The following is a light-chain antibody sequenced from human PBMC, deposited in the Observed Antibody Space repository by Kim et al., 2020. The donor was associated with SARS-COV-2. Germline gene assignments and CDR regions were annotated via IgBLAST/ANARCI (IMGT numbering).Light chain of an antibody. CDR1: RRDVGYYNA. Sequence: GQQITISCTETRRDVGYYNAVSWYQQHRGKAPKHIIYDVSGRASGVSNRFSGSQSGNTASLAISGLRAEDEADYYCSSHTTSSTYVFGSGTKVTVL. CDR2: DVS. J-gene: IGLJ1*01. CDR3: SSHTTSSTYV. V-gene: IGLV2-14*03.